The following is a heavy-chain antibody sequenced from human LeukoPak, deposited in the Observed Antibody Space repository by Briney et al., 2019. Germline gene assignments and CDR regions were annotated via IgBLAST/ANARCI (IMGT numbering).Heavy chain of an antibody. CDR1: RGSFSGYY. V-gene: IGHV4-34*01. CDR2: INHSGST. D-gene: IGHD3-22*01. CDR3: ARGRGYYDSSGYYSPFDY. Sequence: SETLSLTCAVYRGSFSGYYWSWIRQPPGKGLEWIGEINHSGSTNYNPSLKSRVTISVDTSKNQFSLKLSSVTAADTAVYYCARGRGYYDSSGYYSPFDYWGQGTLVTVSS. J-gene: IGHJ4*02.